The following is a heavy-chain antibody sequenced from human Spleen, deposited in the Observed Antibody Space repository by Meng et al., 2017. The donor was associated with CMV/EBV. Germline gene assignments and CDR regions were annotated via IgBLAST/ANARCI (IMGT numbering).Heavy chain of an antibody. Sequence: GGSLRLSCAASGFTFDDYAMDWVRQAPGKGLEWVAGLNWNSGNIGYADSVKGRFTISRDNAKNSLYLQMNSLRAEDTARYYCAKGLRGYRYGYGHWGQGTLVTVSS. CDR2: LNWNSGNI. CDR1: GFTFDDYA. V-gene: IGHV3-9*01. CDR3: AKGLRGYRYGYGH. D-gene: IGHD5-18*01. J-gene: IGHJ4*02.